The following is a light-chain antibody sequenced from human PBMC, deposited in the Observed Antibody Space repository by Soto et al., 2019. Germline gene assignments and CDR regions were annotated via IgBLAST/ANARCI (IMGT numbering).Light chain of an antibody. CDR2: ATS. V-gene: IGKV3-20*01. CDR3: HQFGYSPRT. Sequence: EIVLTQSPGTLSLSPGETATLSCRASQTVNSDYLAWFQQRPAQAPRLLIFATSRRATDIPDRFSGSGSGTDSTLAIRRLEPEDFAVYYCHQFGYSPRTFGQGTKVDIK. J-gene: IGKJ1*01. CDR1: QTVNSDY.